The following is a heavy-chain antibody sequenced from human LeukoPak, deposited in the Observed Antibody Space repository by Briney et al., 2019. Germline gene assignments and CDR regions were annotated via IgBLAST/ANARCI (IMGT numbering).Heavy chain of an antibody. J-gene: IGHJ4*02. Sequence: KVSCKASGYTFTSYGISWVRQMPGKGPEWMGIIYPGDSNIRYSPSFQGQVTISADKSISTAFLQWSSLKASDTAMYYCARQPGGTTIDYWGQGTLVTVSS. CDR2: IYPGDSNI. CDR3: ARQPGGTTIDY. D-gene: IGHD1-26*01. CDR1: GYTFTSYG. V-gene: IGHV5-51*01.